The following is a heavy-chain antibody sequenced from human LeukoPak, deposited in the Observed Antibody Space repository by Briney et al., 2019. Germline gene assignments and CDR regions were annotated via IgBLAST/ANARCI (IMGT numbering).Heavy chain of an antibody. CDR1: GGSISSGRYY. J-gene: IGHJ4*02. D-gene: IGHD3-3*01. V-gene: IGHV4-61*02. CDR3: ARDRISTNFWSGYYDY. Sequence: PSQTLSLTCTVSGGSISSGRYYWSWIRQPAGKGLEWIGRIYTSGSTNYNPSLKSRVTISVDTSKNQFSLKLSAVTAADTAVYYCARDRISTNFWSGYYDYWGQGTLVTVSS. CDR2: IYTSGST.